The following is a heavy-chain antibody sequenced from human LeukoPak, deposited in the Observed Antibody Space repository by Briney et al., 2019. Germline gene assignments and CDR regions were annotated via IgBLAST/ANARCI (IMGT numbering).Heavy chain of an antibody. CDR1: GLTISSYS. Sequence: GGSQRLSCAASGLTISSYSMNWVRQAPGKGLEWVSSISSSSSYIYYADSVKGRFTISRDNAKNSLYLQMNSLRAEDTAVYYCASLKDYYDSSGSDYWGQGTLVTVSS. V-gene: IGHV3-21*01. CDR3: ASLKDYYDSSGSDY. J-gene: IGHJ4*02. CDR2: ISSSSSYI. D-gene: IGHD3-22*01.